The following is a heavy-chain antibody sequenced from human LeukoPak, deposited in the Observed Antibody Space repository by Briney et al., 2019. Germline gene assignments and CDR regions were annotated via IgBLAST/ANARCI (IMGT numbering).Heavy chain of an antibody. J-gene: IGHJ4*02. CDR3: ALGGSGWYGRIDY. V-gene: IGHV4-4*02. Sequence: PSGTLSLTCGVSGGSITNTNYWTWVRQPPGKGLEWIGEVNLQGSTNYNPSLMGRVAISVDTSENHISLQLTSVTAADTAVYYCALGGSGWYGRIDYWGQGTLVTVSS. CDR1: GGSITNTNY. D-gene: IGHD6-19*01. CDR2: VNLQGST.